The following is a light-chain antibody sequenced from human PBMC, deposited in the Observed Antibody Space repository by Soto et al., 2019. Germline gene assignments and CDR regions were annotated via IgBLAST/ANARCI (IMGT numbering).Light chain of an antibody. CDR3: CSYAGIYSYV. CDR2: DVS. V-gene: IGLV2-11*01. CDR1: SSDVGGYNY. Sequence: QSALTQPRSVSGSPGQSVTISCTGTSSDVGGYNYVSWYQQHPDKAPKLMIYDVSKRPSGVPDRFSGSKSGNTASLTISGLQAEDEADYYCCSYAGIYSYVFGTGTKLTVL. J-gene: IGLJ1*01.